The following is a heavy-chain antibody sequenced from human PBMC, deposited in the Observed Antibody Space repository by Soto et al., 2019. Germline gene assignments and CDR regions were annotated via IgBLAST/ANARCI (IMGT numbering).Heavy chain of an antibody. D-gene: IGHD6-19*01. CDR3: AKRVAVPGPSFDY. CDR1: GFTFSSDA. J-gene: IGHJ4*02. CDR2: ISGSGGNT. V-gene: IGHV3-23*01. Sequence: PGGSLRLSCAASGFTFSSDAMSWVRHAPGKGLEWVSAISGSGGNTYYADSVRGRFTISRDNSKSTLYLQMNSLRAEDTAVYYCAKRVAVPGPSFDYWGQGTLVTVSS.